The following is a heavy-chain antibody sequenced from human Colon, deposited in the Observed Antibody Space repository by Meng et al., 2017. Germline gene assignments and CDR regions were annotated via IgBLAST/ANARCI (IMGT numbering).Heavy chain of an antibody. CDR3: ARIDYGGNGIEKYFFDY. D-gene: IGHD4-23*01. Sequence: QVPRQESGPGLGKPSGTLSLTCAVSGGSISSNYWWSWVRQSPKKGLEWIGEIHHGGTTNYNPSLKSRVTISVDTSNNQFSLKLSSVTAADTAVYYCARIDYGGNGIEKYFFDYWGQGTLVTVSS. V-gene: IGHV4-4*02. CDR2: IHHGGTT. CDR1: GGSISSNYW. J-gene: IGHJ4*02.